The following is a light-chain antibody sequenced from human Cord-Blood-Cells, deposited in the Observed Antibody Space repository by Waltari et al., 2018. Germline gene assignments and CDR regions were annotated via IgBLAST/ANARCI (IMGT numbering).Light chain of an antibody. Sequence: SYVLSQPPPVSVAPGKTARITCGGNKIGSTSVHWYQQKPGQAPVLVVYDDSDRPSGIPERFSGSNSGNTATLTISRVEAGDEADYYCQVWDSSSDHVVFGGGTKLTVL. J-gene: IGLJ2*01. CDR3: QVWDSSSDHVV. CDR1: KIGSTS. CDR2: DDS. V-gene: IGLV3-21*03.